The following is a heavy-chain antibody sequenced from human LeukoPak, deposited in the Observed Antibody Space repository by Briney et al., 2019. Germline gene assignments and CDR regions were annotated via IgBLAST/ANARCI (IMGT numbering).Heavy chain of an antibody. CDR2: IKSKTDGGKT. CDR1: GFPFSNAW. D-gene: IGHD3-10*01. V-gene: IGHV3-15*01. CDR3: STVSPYYGSGTTSPDS. J-gene: IGHJ4*02. Sequence: GGSLRLSCAASGFPFSNAWMSWVRQAPGKGLEWVGRIKSKTDGGKTDYAAPVQGRFSISRDDSENTLYLQMNGLSTEDTAVYHCSTVSPYYGSGTTSPDSWGQGTLVVVSS.